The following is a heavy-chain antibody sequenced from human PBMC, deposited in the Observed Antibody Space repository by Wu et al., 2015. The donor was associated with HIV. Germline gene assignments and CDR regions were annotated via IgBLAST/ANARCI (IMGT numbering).Heavy chain of an antibody. CDR1: GGTFSSYA. D-gene: IGHD5-12*01. Sequence: QVQLVQSGAEVKKPGSSVKVSCKASGGTFSSYAISWVRQAPGQGLEWMGGIIPIFGTANYAQKFQGRVTITADESTSTAYMELRGLRSEDTAIYFCARGKYSGYNNVYYYYMDVWGAGTKVIVSS. CDR3: ARGKYSGYNNVYYYYMDV. CDR2: IIPIFGTA. V-gene: IGHV1-69*12. J-gene: IGHJ6*03.